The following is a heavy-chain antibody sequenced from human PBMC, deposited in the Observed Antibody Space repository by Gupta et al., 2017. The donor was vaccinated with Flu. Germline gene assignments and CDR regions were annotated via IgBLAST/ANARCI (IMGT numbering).Heavy chain of an antibody. CDR3: ARGGGDSSGYPS. CDR2: IYYSGST. Sequence: QVQLQESGPGLLKPSETLSLTCTVSGGSISSYYWSWIRQPPGKGLEWIGYIYYSGSTNYNPSLKSRVSISVDTSKNQFSLKLSSVTAADTAVYYCARGGGDSSGYPSWGQGTLVTVSS. V-gene: IGHV4-59*01. J-gene: IGHJ4*02. D-gene: IGHD3-22*01. CDR1: GGSISSYY.